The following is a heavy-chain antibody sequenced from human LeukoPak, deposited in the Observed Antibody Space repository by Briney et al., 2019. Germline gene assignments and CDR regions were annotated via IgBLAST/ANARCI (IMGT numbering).Heavy chain of an antibody. CDR3: ARDGRGYSDYDFRYFDY. CDR1: GGTFSSYA. CDR2: IIPMFDIT. D-gene: IGHD5-12*01. V-gene: IGHV1-69*10. Sequence: EASVKVSCKASGGTFSSYAISWVRQAPGQGLEWMGGIIPMFDITNYAQKFQGRVTIIADKSTSTAYMELSSLRSEDTAVYYCARDGRGYSDYDFRYFDYWGQGTPVTVSS. J-gene: IGHJ4*02.